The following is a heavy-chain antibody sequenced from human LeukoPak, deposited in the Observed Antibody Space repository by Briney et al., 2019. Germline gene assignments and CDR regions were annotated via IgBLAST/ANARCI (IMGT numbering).Heavy chain of an antibody. CDR3: AGGDGLGMGNY. CDR2: INPNSGGT. V-gene: IGHV1-2*06. D-gene: IGHD7-27*01. J-gene: IGHJ4*02. Sequence: ASVKVSCKASGYTFTGYYIHWVRQAPGQGLEWMGRINPNSGGTKYAQKFQGRVTMTRGTSISSAYMELSRLRFDDTAVYFCAGGDGLGMGNYWGQGTLVTVSS. CDR1: GYTFTGYY.